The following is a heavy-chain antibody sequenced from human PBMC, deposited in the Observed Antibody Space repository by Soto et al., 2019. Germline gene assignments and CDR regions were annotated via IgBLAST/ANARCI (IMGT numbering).Heavy chain of an antibody. V-gene: IGHV6-1*01. CDR1: GDSVSSNCAA. CDR2: TYYRSKWYN. J-gene: IGHJ6*02. CDR3: ARGRYCSSTSCYTGDYYYGMDV. Sequence: SQTLSLTCAISGDSVSSNCAAWNWIRQSPSRGLEWLGRTYYRSKWYNAYAGSVKSRITINPDTSKNQFSLQLNSVTPEDTAAYYCARGRYCSSTSCYTGDYYYGMDVWGRGTTVTVSS. D-gene: IGHD2-2*02.